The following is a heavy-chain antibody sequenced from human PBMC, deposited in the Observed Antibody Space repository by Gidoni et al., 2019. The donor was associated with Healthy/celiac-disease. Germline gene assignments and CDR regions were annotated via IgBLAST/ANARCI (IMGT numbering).Heavy chain of an antibody. J-gene: IGHJ5*02. Sequence: QVQLQESGPRLVKPSETLYLTCTVSGGSVSRGSYYWSWIRQPPGKGLEWTGYIYYSGSTNYNPSLKSRVTISVDTSKNQFSLKLSSVTAADTAVYYCARDDFSSRSSRFDPWGQGTLVTVSS. CDR2: IYYSGST. V-gene: IGHV4-61*01. CDR1: GGSVSRGSYY. D-gene: IGHD6-13*01. CDR3: ARDDFSSRSSRFDP.